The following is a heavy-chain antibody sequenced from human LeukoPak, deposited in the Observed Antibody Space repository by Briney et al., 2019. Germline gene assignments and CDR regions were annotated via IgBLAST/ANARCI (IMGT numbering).Heavy chain of an antibody. J-gene: IGHJ6*03. Sequence: GGSLRLSCAASGFTFSSYNMNWVRQAPGKGLEWVSSITSSSSYTFYADSVKGRFTISRDNAKNSLYLQMNSLRAEDTAVYYCARDPYSGSYGDSYYYYMDVWGKGTTVTISS. V-gene: IGHV3-21*01. CDR1: GFTFSSYN. CDR3: ARDPYSGSYGDSYYYYMDV. CDR2: ITSSSSYT. D-gene: IGHD1-26*01.